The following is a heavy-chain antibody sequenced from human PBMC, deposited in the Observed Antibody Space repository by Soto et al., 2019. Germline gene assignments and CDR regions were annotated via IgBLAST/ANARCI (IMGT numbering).Heavy chain of an antibody. CDR1: GFTFSSYA. Sequence: SLRLSCAASGFTFSSYAMTWVRQAPGRGLEWVSAISGSGSPTYYADSVKGRFTVSRDNSKNTLYLQMNSLRADDTAVYYCARDMSGGTYNYYYGMDVWGQGTTVTVSS. J-gene: IGHJ6*02. CDR2: ISGSGSPT. CDR3: ARDMSGGTYNYYYGMDV. D-gene: IGHD1-26*01. V-gene: IGHV3-23*01.